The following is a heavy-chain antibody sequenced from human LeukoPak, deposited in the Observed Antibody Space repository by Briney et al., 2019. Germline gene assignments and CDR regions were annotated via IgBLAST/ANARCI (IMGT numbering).Heavy chain of an antibody. Sequence: PGGSLRLSCAASGFTFSSYGMHWVRQAPGKGLEWVAVISYDGSNKYYADSVKGRFTISRDNSKNTLYLQMNSLRAEDTAVYYCAKEYLGYCSSTSCLFGYWGQGTLVTVSS. CDR2: ISYDGSNK. V-gene: IGHV3-30*18. D-gene: IGHD2-2*01. J-gene: IGHJ4*02. CDR1: GFTFSSYG. CDR3: AKEYLGYCSSTSCLFGY.